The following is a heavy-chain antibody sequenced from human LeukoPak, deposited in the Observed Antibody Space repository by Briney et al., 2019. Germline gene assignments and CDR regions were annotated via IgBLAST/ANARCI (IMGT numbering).Heavy chain of an antibody. V-gene: IGHV3-23*01. Sequence: GGSLRLSCTVSGFSLSSYALSWVRRAPGKGLEWVSATSSSDAGKYYADSVKGRFTISRDNSKNSLYLQMNSLRAEDTAVYYCAELGITMIGGVWGKGTTVTISS. D-gene: IGHD3-10*02. CDR1: GFSLSSYA. CDR3: AELGITMIGGV. J-gene: IGHJ6*04. CDR2: TSSSDAGK.